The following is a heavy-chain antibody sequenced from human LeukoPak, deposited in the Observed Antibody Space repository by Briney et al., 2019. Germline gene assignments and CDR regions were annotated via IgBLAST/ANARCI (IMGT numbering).Heavy chain of an antibody. CDR2: ITDSGGST. V-gene: IGHV3-23*01. Sequence: GGSLRLSCAASGFTFSSYAMSWVRQAPGKGLEWVSAITDSGGSTYYADSVKGRFTISRDNSKNTLYLQMNSLRAEDTAVYYCAREGAYYDSSGRDGYAFDIWGQGTMVTVSS. CDR3: AREGAYYDSSGRDGYAFDI. D-gene: IGHD3-22*01. CDR1: GFTFSSYA. J-gene: IGHJ3*02.